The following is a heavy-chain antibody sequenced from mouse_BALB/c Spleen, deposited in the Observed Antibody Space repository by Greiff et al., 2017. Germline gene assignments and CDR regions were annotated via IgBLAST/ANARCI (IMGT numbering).Heavy chain of an antibody. CDR3: ARSTMITAPAWFAY. CDR2: ISSGGSYT. Sequence: EVHLVESGGGLVKPGGSLKLSCAASGFTFSSYAMSWVRQSPEKRLEWVAEISSGGSYTYYPDTVTGRFTISRDNAKNTLYLEMSSLRSEDTAMYYCARSTMITAPAWFAYWGQGTLVTVSA. V-gene: IGHV5-9-4*01. CDR1: GFTFSSYA. J-gene: IGHJ3*01. D-gene: IGHD2-4*01.